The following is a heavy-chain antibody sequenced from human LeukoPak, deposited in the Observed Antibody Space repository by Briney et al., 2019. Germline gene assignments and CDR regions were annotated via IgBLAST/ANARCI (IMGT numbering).Heavy chain of an antibody. Sequence: SVKVSCKASGGTFSSYAISWVRQAPGQGLEWMGGIIPIFGTANYAQKFQGRVTITTDESTSTAYMELSSLRSEDTAVYYCAATPRPIAAAGTFDYWGQGTLVTVSS. CDR2: IIPIFGTA. CDR3: AATPRPIAAAGTFDY. J-gene: IGHJ4*02. V-gene: IGHV1-69*05. D-gene: IGHD6-13*01. CDR1: GGTFSSYA.